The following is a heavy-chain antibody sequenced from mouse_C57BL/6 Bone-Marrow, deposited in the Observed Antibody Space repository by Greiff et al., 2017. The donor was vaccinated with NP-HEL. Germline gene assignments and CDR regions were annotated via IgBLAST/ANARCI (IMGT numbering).Heavy chain of an antibody. CDR2: IWSGGST. Sequence: VKLVESGPGLVQPSQSLSITCTVSGFSLTSYGVHWVRQSPGKGLEWLGVIWSGGSTDYNAAFISRLSISKDNSKSQVFFKMNSLQADDTAIYYCARNSYDFYPYYFDYWGQGTTLTVSS. D-gene: IGHD2-4*01. CDR1: GFSLTSYG. V-gene: IGHV2-2*01. CDR3: ARNSYDFYPYYFDY. J-gene: IGHJ2*01.